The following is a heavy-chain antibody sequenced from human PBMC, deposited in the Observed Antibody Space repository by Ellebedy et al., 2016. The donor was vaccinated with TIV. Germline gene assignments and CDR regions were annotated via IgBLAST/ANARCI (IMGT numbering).Heavy chain of an antibody. D-gene: IGHD3-10*01. V-gene: IGHV3-49*04. Sequence: PGGSLRLSCAASGFTFSNAWMSWVRQAPGKGLEWVGFIRSKAYGGTTEYAASVKVRFTISRDDSKSIAYLQMNSLKTEDTAVYYCTRDPRAVRGGYYYDGMDVWGQGTTVTVSS. CDR2: IRSKAYGGTT. J-gene: IGHJ6*02. CDR3: TRDPRAVRGGYYYDGMDV. CDR1: GFTFSNAW.